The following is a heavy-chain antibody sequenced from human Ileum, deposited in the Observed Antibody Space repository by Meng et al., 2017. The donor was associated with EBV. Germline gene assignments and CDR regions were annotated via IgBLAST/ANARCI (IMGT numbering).Heavy chain of an antibody. Sequence: QVPVEESGRGLVQTSGTLSLTCAVCGGSISSSTWWSWVRQAPGKGLEWLGDIYHSGSTNYNPSLKSRVTISVDKSKNQFSLNLSSVTAADTAVYYCARVGQWLPIDYWGQGTLVTVSS. CDR1: GGSISSSTW. J-gene: IGHJ4*02. CDR2: IYHSGST. V-gene: IGHV4-4*02. D-gene: IGHD6-19*01. CDR3: ARVGQWLPIDY.